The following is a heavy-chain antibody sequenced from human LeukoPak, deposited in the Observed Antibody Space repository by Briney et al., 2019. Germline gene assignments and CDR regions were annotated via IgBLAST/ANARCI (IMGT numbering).Heavy chain of an antibody. CDR2: INPNSGGT. CDR1: GYTFTGYY. D-gene: IGHD3-10*01. J-gene: IGHJ6*03. CDR3: ARELSQYLWFGELSNYYYMDV. V-gene: IGHV1-2*02. Sequence: GASVKVSCKASGYTFTGYYMHWVRQAPGQGLEWMGWINPNSGGTNYAQKFQGRVTMTRDTSISTAYMELSRLRSDDTAVYYCARELSQYLWFGELSNYYYMDVWGKGTTVTISS.